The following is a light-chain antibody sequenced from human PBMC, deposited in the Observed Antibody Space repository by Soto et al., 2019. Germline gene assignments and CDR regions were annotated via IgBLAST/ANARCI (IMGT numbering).Light chain of an antibody. CDR3: QPSDSSLSGDLV. CDR1: SSNIGAGYD. J-gene: IGLJ2*01. V-gene: IGLV1-40*01. Sequence: QSVLTQPPSVSGAPGQRVTISCTGSSSNIGAGYDVHWYQQLPGTAPKLLIYGNSNRPSGVPDRFSGSKSGTSASLAITGLQAAEEEAYYCQPSDSSLSGDLVFGGGTQLTVL. CDR2: GNS.